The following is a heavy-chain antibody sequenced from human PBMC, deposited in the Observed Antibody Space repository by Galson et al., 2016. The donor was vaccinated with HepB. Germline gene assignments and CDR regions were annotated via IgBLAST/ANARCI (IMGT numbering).Heavy chain of an antibody. CDR1: GGTFHTYA. V-gene: IGHV1-69*01. CDR2: IIPIFGTP. CDR3: ARGPYQLLWKYNWFDP. J-gene: IGHJ5*02. D-gene: IGHD2-2*01. Sequence: SCKASGGTFHTYAINWVRQAPGQGLEWMGGIIPIFGTPNYAQKFQGRVTITADESTSTVYMDLSSLRSEDTALYYCARGPYQLLWKYNWFDPWGQGTLVTVSS.